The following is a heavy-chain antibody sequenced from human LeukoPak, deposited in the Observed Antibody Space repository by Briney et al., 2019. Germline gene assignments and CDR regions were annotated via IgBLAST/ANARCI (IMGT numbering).Heavy chain of an antibody. V-gene: IGHV3-7*01. CDR1: GFTFSNYW. D-gene: IGHD6-13*01. Sequence: GGSLRLSCAASGFTFSNYWMSWVRQAPGKGLDWVANIKPDGSEKYYVDSVKGRFTISRDNAKNSLYLQMNSLRAEDTAVYYCARGIAAASYYFDYWGQGTLVTVSS. J-gene: IGHJ4*02. CDR2: IKPDGSEK. CDR3: ARGIAAASYYFDY.